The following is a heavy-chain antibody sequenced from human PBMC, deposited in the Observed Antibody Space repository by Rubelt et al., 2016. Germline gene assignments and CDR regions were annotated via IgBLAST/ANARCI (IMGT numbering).Heavy chain of an antibody. V-gene: IGHV4-39*07. J-gene: IGHJ4*02. Sequence: QLQLQESGPGLVKPLETLSLTCTVSGGSISSSSYYWGWLRQPPGKGLEWIGEINRSGSTNYNPGLRGGVSMSVSTAKNQCSLKRSSGTAAGTAVYYGASVLVGAREVDYWGQGTLVTVSS. CDR1: GGSISSSSYY. CDR3: ASVLVGAREVDY. CDR2: INRSGST. D-gene: IGHD1-26*01.